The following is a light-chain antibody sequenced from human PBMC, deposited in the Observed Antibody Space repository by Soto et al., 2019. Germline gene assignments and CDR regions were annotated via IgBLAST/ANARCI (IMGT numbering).Light chain of an antibody. V-gene: IGLV2-14*01. CDR2: EVS. CDR1: ISDVGSYNY. J-gene: IGLJ2*01. Sequence: QPVLTQPASVSGFPGQSLTISCTGTISDVGSYNYVSWYQQHPGKAPKLMIYEVSYRPSGVSNRFSASKSAKKASLTISGLQAEDEADYYCSSFTATSTLVVFGGGTKV. CDR3: SSFTATSTLVV.